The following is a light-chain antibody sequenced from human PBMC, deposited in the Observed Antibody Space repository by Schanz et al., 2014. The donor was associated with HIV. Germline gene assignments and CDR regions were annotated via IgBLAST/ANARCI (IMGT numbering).Light chain of an antibody. CDR3: QHYDSYSWT. V-gene: IGKV1-9*01. CDR2: AAS. CDR1: QDISTY. J-gene: IGKJ1*01. Sequence: DIQLSQSPSFLSASVGDRVTVTCRASQDISTYLAWYQQKPGKPPKLLIYAASTLQSGVPSRFSGSGSGTEFTLTISSLQPDDFATYYCQHYDSYSWTFGQGTKVDI.